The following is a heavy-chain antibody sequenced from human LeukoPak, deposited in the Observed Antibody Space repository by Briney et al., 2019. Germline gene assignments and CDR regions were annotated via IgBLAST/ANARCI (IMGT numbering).Heavy chain of an antibody. CDR1: GYTFTGYY. CDR2: INPNSGGT. Sequence: ASVKVSCKASGYTFTGYYMHWVRQAPGQGLEWMGWINPNSGGTNYAQKFQGRVTMTRDTPISTAYMELSRLRSDDTAVYYCARDRSYDFWSGYFDYWGQGTLVTVSS. J-gene: IGHJ4*02. CDR3: ARDRSYDFWSGYFDY. D-gene: IGHD3-3*01. V-gene: IGHV1-2*02.